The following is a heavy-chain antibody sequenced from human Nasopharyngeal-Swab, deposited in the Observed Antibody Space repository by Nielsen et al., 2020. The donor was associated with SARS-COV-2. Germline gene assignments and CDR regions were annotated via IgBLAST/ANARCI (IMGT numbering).Heavy chain of an antibody. V-gene: IGHV3-53*01. CDR3: AGDAAEYFQH. Sequence: GESLKISCAASGFTVSSNYMSWVRQAPGKGLEWVSVIYSGGSTYYADSVKGRFTISRDNSKNTLYLQMNSLRAEDTAVYYCAGDAAEYFQHWGQGTLVTVSS. CDR1: GFTVSSNY. J-gene: IGHJ1*01. CDR2: IYSGGST.